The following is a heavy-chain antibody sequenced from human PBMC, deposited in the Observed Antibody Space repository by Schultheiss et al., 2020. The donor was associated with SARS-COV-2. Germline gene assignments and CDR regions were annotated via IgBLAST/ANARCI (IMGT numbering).Heavy chain of an antibody. CDR2: ISTSGRT. Sequence: SETLSLTCTVSGGSISSGSYYWSWIRQPAGKGLEWIGRISTSGRTNYNPSLKSRVTMSVDTSKNEFSLKLTSVTAADTAVYYCARDNCVGDCYAFDYWGQGTLVTVSS. V-gene: IGHV4-61*02. D-gene: IGHD2-21*02. J-gene: IGHJ4*02. CDR3: ARDNCVGDCYAFDY. CDR1: GGSISSGSYY.